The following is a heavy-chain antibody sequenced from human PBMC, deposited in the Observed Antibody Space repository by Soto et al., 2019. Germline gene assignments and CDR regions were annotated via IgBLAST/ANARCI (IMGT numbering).Heavy chain of an antibody. J-gene: IGHJ4*02. Sequence: LRLSCTTSGFTFGDYGISWVRQAPGKGLEWVGFIRSKTYGETTVYAASVKGRFIISRDNSKSIAYLQMNSLKTEDAALYYCSSGFCGSTTCYPYFESWGRGTLVTVSS. CDR2: IRSKTYGETT. CDR1: GFTFGDYG. CDR3: SSGFCGSTTCYPYFES. V-gene: IGHV3-49*04. D-gene: IGHD2-2*01.